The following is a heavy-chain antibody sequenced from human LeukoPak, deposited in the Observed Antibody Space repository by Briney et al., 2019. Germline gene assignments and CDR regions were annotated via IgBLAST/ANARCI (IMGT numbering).Heavy chain of an antibody. J-gene: IGHJ6*02. CDR1: GYTFTSYG. V-gene: IGHV1-69*13. CDR3: AREGYYDFLPYGMDV. CDR2: IIPIFGTA. D-gene: IGHD3-3*01. Sequence: SVKVSCKASGYTFTSYGISWVRQAPGQGLEWMGGIIPIFGTANYAQKFQGRVTITADESTSTAYMGLSSLRSEDTAVYYCAREGYYDFLPYGMDVWGQGTTVTVSS.